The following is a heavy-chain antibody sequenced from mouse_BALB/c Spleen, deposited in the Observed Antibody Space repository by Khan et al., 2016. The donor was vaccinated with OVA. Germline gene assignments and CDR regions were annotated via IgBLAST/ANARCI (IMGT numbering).Heavy chain of an antibody. V-gene: IGHV5-15*02. CDR2: ISNLAYSI. J-gene: IGHJ4*01. CDR3: ARSWAMDY. CDR1: GFTFSDYG. Sequence: EVELVESGGGLVQPGGSRKLSCAASGFTFSDYGMAWVRQAPGKGPEWVAFISNLAYSIYYADTVTGRFTISRENAKNILYLEMSSLRSEDTAMYYCARSWAMDYWGQGTSVTGSS.